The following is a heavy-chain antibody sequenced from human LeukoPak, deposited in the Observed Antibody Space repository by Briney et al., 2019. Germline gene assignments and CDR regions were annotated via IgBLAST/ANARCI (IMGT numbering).Heavy chain of an antibody. CDR1: GFTFSSYS. CDR2: ISSSSSYI. D-gene: IGHD1-26*01. Sequence: GGSLRLSCAASGFTFSSYSMNWVRQAPGKGLEWVSSISSSSSYIYYADSVKGRFTVSRDNSKNSLYLQMSSLTAADTAVYYCAKDRSIGTYYTFDHWGQGTLVTVSS. V-gene: IGHV3-21*04. J-gene: IGHJ4*02. CDR3: AKDRSIGTYYTFDH.